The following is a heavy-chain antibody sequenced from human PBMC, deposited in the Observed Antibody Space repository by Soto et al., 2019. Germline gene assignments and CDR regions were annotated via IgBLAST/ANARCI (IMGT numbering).Heavy chain of an antibody. CDR1: GYTFTGYY. CDR3: ARVGIPDAFDI. D-gene: IGHD2-21*01. V-gene: IGHV1-2*04. J-gene: IGHJ3*02. Sequence: ASVKVSCKASGYTFTGYYMHWVRQAPGQGLEWMGWINPNSGDTNYAQKFQGWVTMTRDTYISTAYMELSRLRSDATAVYYCARVGIPDAFDIWGQGTMVTVSS. CDR2: INPNSGDT.